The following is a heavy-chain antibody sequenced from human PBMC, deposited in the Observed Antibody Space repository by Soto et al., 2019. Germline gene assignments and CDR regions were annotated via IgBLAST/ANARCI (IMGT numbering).Heavy chain of an antibody. D-gene: IGHD1-7*01. V-gene: IGHV4-34*01. CDR2: INHSGST. CDR3: ASGRWRNWNYGGNYYYGMDV. Sequence: PSETLSLTCAVYGGSFSGYYWSWIRQPPGKGLEWIGEINHSGSTNYNPSLKSRVTISVDTSKNQFSPKLSSVTAADTAVYYCASGRWRNWNYGGNYYYGMDVWGQGTTVTVSS. CDR1: GGSFSGYY. J-gene: IGHJ6*02.